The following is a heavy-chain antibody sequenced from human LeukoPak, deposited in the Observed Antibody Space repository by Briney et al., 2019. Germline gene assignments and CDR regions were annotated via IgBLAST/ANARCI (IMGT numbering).Heavy chain of an antibody. CDR3: ARYSSSSGGATYYLDY. Sequence: PGGSLRLSCTAPGFTLRNYWMHWVRQVPGKRLVWVSRISGDGSVTNYADSVQGRFTISRDNAKNMLYLQINSLRSEDTAVYYCARYSSSSGGATYYLDYWGHGTLVTVSS. J-gene: IGHJ4*01. D-gene: IGHD6-6*01. CDR1: GFTLRNYW. V-gene: IGHV3-74*01. CDR2: ISGDGSVT.